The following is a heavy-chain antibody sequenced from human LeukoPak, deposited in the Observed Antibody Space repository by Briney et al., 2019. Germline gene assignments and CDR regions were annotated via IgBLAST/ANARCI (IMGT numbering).Heavy chain of an antibody. Sequence: GGSLRLSCAASGFTFSSYAMHWVRQAPGKGLEWVAVISYDGSNKYYADSVKGRFTISRDNSKNTLYLQMNSLRAEDTAVYYCAKDWGWLQMGYYFDYWGQGTLVTVSS. J-gene: IGHJ4*02. CDR1: GFTFSSYA. D-gene: IGHD5-24*01. CDR3: AKDWGWLQMGYYFDY. V-gene: IGHV3-30*04. CDR2: ISYDGSNK.